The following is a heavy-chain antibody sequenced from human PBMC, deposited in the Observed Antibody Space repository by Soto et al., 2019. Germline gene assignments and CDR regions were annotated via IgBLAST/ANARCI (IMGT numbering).Heavy chain of an antibody. J-gene: IGHJ5*02. CDR2: ISWNDEK. CDR3: SHRRRWSSGWSAGFDL. Sequence: SRPTRDQHSHILRQSVNFSGCSLSTKGVRVGLIGQPPGMALEWLAIISWNDEKRYSPSLTNRLNITKDTSKNQVVLTMTNMDTVGTDAYYFSHRRRWSSGWSAGFDLWGQGMLVTVYS. CDR1: GCSLSTKGVR. V-gene: IGHV2-5*01. D-gene: IGHD3-22*01.